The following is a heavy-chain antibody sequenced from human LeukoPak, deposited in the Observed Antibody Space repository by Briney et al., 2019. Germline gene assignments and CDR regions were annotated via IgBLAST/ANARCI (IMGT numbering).Heavy chain of an antibody. CDR3: ARDDGDCSSTSCQGSLYYYYGMDV. D-gene: IGHD2-2*01. CDR1: GFTFSSYA. CDR2: ISSNGGST. V-gene: IGHV3-64*04. Sequence: GGSLRLSCSASGFTFSSYAMHWVRQAPGKGLEYVSAISSNGGSTYYADSVKGRFTISRDNSKNTLYLQMNSLRAEDTAVYYCARDDGDCSSTSCQGSLYYYYGMDVWGQGTTVTVSS. J-gene: IGHJ6*02.